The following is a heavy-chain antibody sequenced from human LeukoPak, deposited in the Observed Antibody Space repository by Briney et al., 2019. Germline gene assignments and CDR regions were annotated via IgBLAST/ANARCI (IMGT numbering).Heavy chain of an antibody. D-gene: IGHD2-21*01. J-gene: IGHJ5*02. CDR3: ARMWPEGWFDP. CDR2: IWYDGSNK. Sequence: GGSLRLSCAASGFTFSSYGVHWVRQAPGKGLEWVAVIWYDGSNKYYADSVKGRFTISRDNSKSTLYLQMNSLRAEDTAVYYCARMWPEGWFDPWGQGTLVTVSS. V-gene: IGHV3-33*01. CDR1: GFTFSSYG.